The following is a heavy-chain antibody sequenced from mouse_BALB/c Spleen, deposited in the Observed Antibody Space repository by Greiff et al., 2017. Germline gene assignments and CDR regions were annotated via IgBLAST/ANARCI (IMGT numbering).Heavy chain of an antibody. CDR1: GYAFSSSW. V-gene: IGHV1-82*01. J-gene: IGHJ4*01. Sequence: QVQLKESGPELVKPGASVKISCKASGYAFSSSWMNWVKQRPGQGLEWIGRIYPGDGDTNYNGKFKGKATLTADKSSSTAYMQLSSLTAVDSAVYFCAREGNYDYAMDYWGQGTSVTVSS. D-gene: IGHD2-1*01. CDR3: AREGNYDYAMDY. CDR2: IYPGDGDT.